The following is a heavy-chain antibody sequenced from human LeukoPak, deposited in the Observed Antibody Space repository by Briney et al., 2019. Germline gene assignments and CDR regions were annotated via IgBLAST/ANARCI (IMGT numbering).Heavy chain of an antibody. Sequence: ASVKVSCKASGYTFTGYYMHWVRQAPGRGLEWMGWINPNSGGTNYAQKFQGRVTMTRDTSISTAYMELSRLRSDDTAVYYCARGALRFLEWLSPLDYWGQGTLVTVSS. D-gene: IGHD3-3*01. CDR2: INPNSGGT. CDR3: ARGALRFLEWLSPLDY. CDR1: GYTFTGYY. V-gene: IGHV1-2*02. J-gene: IGHJ4*02.